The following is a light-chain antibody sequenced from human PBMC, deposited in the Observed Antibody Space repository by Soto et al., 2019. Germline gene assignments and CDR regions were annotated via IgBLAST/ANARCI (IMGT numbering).Light chain of an antibody. V-gene: IGLV2-8*01. CDR1: SSDVGGYNS. CDR3: SSYAGSSSFVV. Sequence: QSALTQPPSASGSPGQSVTISCTGTSSDVGGYNSVSWYQQHPGKAPKLMIYEVSKRPSGVPDRFSGSKSGNTASLTVSGLQADDEADYYCSSYAGSSSFVVFGGGTKLTVL. J-gene: IGLJ3*02. CDR2: EVS.